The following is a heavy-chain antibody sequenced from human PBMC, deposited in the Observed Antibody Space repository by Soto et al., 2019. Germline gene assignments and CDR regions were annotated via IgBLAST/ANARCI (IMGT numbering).Heavy chain of an antibody. CDR2: IKQDGSEK. V-gene: IGHV3-7*01. CDR1: GFTFSSYW. J-gene: IGHJ4*01. D-gene: IGHD5-18*01. CDR3: ARDYDYNHRYSYGYASYDFDY. Sequence: GGSLRLSCAASGFTFSSYWMSWVRQAPGKGLEWVANIKQDGSEKYYVDSVKGRFTISRDNAKNSLYLQMNSLRAEDTAVYYCARDYDYNHRYSYGYASYDFDYWGHGTLVTVSS.